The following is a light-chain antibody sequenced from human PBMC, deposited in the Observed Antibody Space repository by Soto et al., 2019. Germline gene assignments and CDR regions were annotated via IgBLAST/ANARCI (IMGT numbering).Light chain of an antibody. Sequence: QSVLTQPASVSGSPGQSITISCTGTSSDVGGYNYVSWYQQHPGKAPKVMIYEVSNRPSGVSNRFSGSKSGNTASLTISGRQAEDEADYYCSSYTSSSTYVFGAGTKLTVL. CDR2: EVS. CDR1: SSDVGGYNY. J-gene: IGLJ1*01. CDR3: SSYTSSSTYV. V-gene: IGLV2-14*01.